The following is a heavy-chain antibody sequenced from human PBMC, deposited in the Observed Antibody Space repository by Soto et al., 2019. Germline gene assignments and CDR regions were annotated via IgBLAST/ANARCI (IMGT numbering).Heavy chain of an antibody. D-gene: IGHD6-13*01. V-gene: IGHV4-31*03. J-gene: IGHJ1*01. Sequence: TLSLTSTVSGGSISSGGYYWSWIRQHPGKGLEWIGYIYYSGSTYYNPSLKGRVTISMDTSKNQFSLRLTSVTAADTAVYYCARDTSSTSLRAEYFQFWGQGTQVTVSS. CDR2: IYYSGST. CDR3: ARDTSSTSLRAEYFQF. CDR1: GGSISSGGYY.